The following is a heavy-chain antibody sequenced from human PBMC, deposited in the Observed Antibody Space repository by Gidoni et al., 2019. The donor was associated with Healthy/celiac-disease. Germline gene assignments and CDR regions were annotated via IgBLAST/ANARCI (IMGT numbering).Heavy chain of an antibody. D-gene: IGHD2-21*02. V-gene: IGHV3-30*18. J-gene: IGHJ6*02. CDR3: AKDSVVTAIPPYYYYGMDV. Sequence: QVQLVESGGGVVQPGRSLSLSCAASGFPFSSYGLHWVCQAPGKGLEWVAVISYDGSNKYYADSVKGRFTISRDNSKNTLYLQMNSLRAEDTAVYYCAKDSVVTAIPPYYYYGMDVWGQGTTVTVSS. CDR1: GFPFSSYG. CDR2: ISYDGSNK.